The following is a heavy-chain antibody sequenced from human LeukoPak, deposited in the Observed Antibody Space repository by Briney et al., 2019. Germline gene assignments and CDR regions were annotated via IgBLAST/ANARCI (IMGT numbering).Heavy chain of an antibody. CDR1: GFTFSSYE. Sequence: AGSLRLSCAASGFTFSSYEMNWVRQAPGKGLEWVSYISSSGSTIYYADSVKGRFTISRDNAKNSLYLQMNSLRAEDTAVYYCAELGITMIGGVWGKGTTVTLSS. CDR3: AELGITMIGGV. CDR2: ISSSGSTI. V-gene: IGHV3-48*03. D-gene: IGHD3-10*02. J-gene: IGHJ6*04.